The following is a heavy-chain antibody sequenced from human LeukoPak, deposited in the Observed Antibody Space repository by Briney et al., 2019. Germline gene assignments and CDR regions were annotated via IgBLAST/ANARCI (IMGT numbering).Heavy chain of an antibody. V-gene: IGHV3-30*04. Sequence: LPGGSPRLSCAASGFTFSSYAMHWVRQAPGKGLEWVAVISYDGSNKYYADSVKGRFTISRDDSKNTLYLQMNSLRAEDTAVYYCAKESESYDSSGSTFHYWGQGTLVTVSS. J-gene: IGHJ4*02. CDR2: ISYDGSNK. D-gene: IGHD3-22*01. CDR1: GFTFSSYA. CDR3: AKESESYDSSGSTFHY.